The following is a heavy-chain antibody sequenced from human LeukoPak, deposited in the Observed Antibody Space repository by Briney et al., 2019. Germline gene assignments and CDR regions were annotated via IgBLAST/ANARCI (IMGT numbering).Heavy chain of an antibody. CDR1: GYTFTNYA. CDR3: AVAPYYYYYMDV. Sequence: ASVKVFCKASGYTFTNYAMNWVRQAPGQGLEWMGWINPNSGGTNYAQKFQGRVTMTRDTSISTAYMELSRLRSDDTAVYYCAVAPYYYYYMDVWGKGTTVTVSS. V-gene: IGHV1-2*02. CDR2: INPNSGGT. J-gene: IGHJ6*03. D-gene: IGHD2-15*01.